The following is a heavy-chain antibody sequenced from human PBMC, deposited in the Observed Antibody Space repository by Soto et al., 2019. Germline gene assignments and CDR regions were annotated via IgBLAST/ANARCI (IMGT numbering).Heavy chain of an antibody. CDR2: IFSNDDK. CDR3: ALIKDCSRTDCCLASFDP. Sequence: SGPTLVNHTETLTLTCTVSGLSLSNAKLGVSWIRQPPGKALEWLAHIFSNDDKSYSTSLDRRLTISKDTSKSQVVLTMTNLDPVDSGPYYCALIKDCSRTDCCLASFDPWGQGTLVTVSS. CDR1: GLSLSNAKLG. V-gene: IGHV2-26*01. J-gene: IGHJ5*02. D-gene: IGHD2-2*01.